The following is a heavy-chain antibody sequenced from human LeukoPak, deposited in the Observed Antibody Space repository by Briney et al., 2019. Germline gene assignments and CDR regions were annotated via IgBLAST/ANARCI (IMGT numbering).Heavy chain of an antibody. J-gene: IGHJ6*02. V-gene: IGHV1-18*01. CDR3: ASTVGITFGGRYGMDA. D-gene: IGHD3-16*01. CDR2: ISAYNGNT. CDR1: GYTFTNYG. Sequence: ASVKVSCKASGYTFTNYGISWVRQAPGQGLERMGWISAYNGNTNYAQKLQGRVTMTTDTSTSTAYMELRSLRSDDTAVYYCASTVGITFGGRYGMDAWGQGTTVTVSS.